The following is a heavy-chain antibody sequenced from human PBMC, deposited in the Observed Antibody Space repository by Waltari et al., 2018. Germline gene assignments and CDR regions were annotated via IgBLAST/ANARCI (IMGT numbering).Heavy chain of an antibody. Sequence: QLQLQESGPGLVKPSETLSLTCTVSGGSISSSSYYWGWVRQPPGKGLEWIGSIYYSGSTYYNPSLKSRVTISVDTSKNQFSLKLSSVTAADTAVYYCARSPVRLGNAFDIWGQGTMVTVSS. CDR2: IYYSGST. CDR1: GGSISSSSYY. CDR3: ARSPVRLGNAFDI. D-gene: IGHD3-16*01. J-gene: IGHJ3*02. V-gene: IGHV4-39*01.